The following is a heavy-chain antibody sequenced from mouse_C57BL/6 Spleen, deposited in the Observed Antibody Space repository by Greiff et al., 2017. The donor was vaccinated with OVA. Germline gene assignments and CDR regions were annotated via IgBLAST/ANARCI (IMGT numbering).Heavy chain of an antibody. Sequence: EVQLQQSGPVLVKPGASVKMSCKASGYTFTDYYMNWVKQSHGKSLEWIGVINPYNGGTSYNQKFKGKATLTVDKSSSTAYMELNSLTSEDSAVYYCARSSTAQATDYWGQGTTLTVSS. CDR1: GYTFTDYY. V-gene: IGHV1-19*01. D-gene: IGHD3-2*02. J-gene: IGHJ2*01. CDR3: ARSSTAQATDY. CDR2: INPYNGGT.